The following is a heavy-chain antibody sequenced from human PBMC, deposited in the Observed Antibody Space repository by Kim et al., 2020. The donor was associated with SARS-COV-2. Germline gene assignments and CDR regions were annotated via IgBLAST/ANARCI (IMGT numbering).Heavy chain of an antibody. J-gene: IGHJ6*02. CDR3: ARLIGDHCSSTSCPPVDYYYYGMDV. D-gene: IGHD2-2*01. Sequence: GESLKISCKGSGYSFTSYWISWVRQMPGKGLEWMGRIDPSDSYTNYSPSFQGHVTISADKSISTAYLQWSSLKASDTAMYYCARLIGDHCSSTSCPPVDYYYYGMDVWGQGTTVTVSS. CDR1: GYSFTSYW. CDR2: IDPSDSYT. V-gene: IGHV5-10-1*01.